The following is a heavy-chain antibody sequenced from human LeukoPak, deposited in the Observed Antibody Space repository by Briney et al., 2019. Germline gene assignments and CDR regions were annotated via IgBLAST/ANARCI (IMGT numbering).Heavy chain of an antibody. D-gene: IGHD3-16*01. V-gene: IGHV3-7*01. CDR2: IKQDGSEK. CDR1: GFSVSDYW. J-gene: IGHJ5*02. Sequence: GGSLRLSCAASGFSVSDYWMTWVRQAPGKGLEWVANIKQDGSEKTYVDSVKGRFTISRDNAKNPLYLQMNSLRVEDTAMYYCVRDGGTDWYDPWGQGTLVTVFS. CDR3: VRDGGTDWYDP.